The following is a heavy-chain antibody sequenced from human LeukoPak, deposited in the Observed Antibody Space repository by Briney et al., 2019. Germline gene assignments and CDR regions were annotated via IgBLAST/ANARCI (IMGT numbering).Heavy chain of an antibody. CDR2: ISAYNGDR. J-gene: IGHJ4*02. V-gene: IGHV1-18*01. Sequence: ASVKVSCKASGYTFNTYGINWVRQAPGQGLEWMGWISAYNGDRYYAQKLQGRVTMTADTSTDTAYMELRSLKSDDTAVYYCARGTAWNSVPYDFWGQGTLVTVSS. CDR1: GYTFNTYG. D-gene: IGHD1-7*01. CDR3: ARGTAWNSVPYDF.